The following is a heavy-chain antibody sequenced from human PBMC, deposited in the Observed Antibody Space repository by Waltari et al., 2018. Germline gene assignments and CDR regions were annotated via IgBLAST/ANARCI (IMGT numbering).Heavy chain of an antibody. V-gene: IGHV1-46*01. CDR2: INPSGGST. Sequence: QVQLVQSGVEVKKPGASVKVSCKASGYTFTSYYMHWVRQAPGQGLEWMGIINPSGGSTSYAQKFQGRVTMTRDTSTSTVYMELSSLRSEDTAVYYCARDCANYRAGDYYYYYYMDVWGKGTTVTVSS. D-gene: IGHD4-4*01. CDR1: GYTFTSYY. J-gene: IGHJ6*03. CDR3: ARDCANYRAGDYYYYYYMDV.